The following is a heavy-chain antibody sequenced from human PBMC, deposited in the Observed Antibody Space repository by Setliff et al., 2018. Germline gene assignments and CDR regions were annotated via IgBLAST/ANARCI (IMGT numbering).Heavy chain of an antibody. V-gene: IGHV7-4-1*02. D-gene: IGHD1-1*01. J-gene: IGHJ4*02. CDR1: GYTFSSYA. CDR3: ARVGTGSLLDY. Sequence: GASVKVSCKASGYTFSSYAINWARQAPGQGLEWMGWINTDTGNPTSAQGFTGRFVFSLDTSVSTAYLQISSLKAEDTALYYCARVGTGSLLDYWGQGTLVTVSS. CDR2: INTDTGNP.